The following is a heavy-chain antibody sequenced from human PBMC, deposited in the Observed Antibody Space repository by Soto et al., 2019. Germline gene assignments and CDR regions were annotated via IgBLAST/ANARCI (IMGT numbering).Heavy chain of an antibody. CDR1: GLTFSSYS. J-gene: IGHJ4*02. V-gene: IGHV3-48*01. CDR2: IDNRGTTI. Sequence: GGSLRLSCATSGLTFSSYSMNWVRQAPGKGLEWVSYIDNRGTTISYADSVKGRFTISGDSAKDSVYLQMNSLRAEDTAVYFCARDLDFSFDYWSQGTLVTVSS. CDR3: ARDLDFSFDY. D-gene: IGHD3-3*01.